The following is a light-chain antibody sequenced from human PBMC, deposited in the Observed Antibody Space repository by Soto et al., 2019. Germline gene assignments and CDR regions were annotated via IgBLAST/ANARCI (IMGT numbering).Light chain of an antibody. V-gene: IGKV1-39*01. J-gene: IGKJ5*01. CDR1: QNIRNY. Sequence: DIQMTQSPTSLTASVGDRVTITCRASQNIRNYLNWYQQKPGKAPQVLIYAVSSLQSGVPSRFSGSGSGTDFTLTISSLQPEDFATYYCQQSHSTPFTFGQGTRLEIK. CDR3: QQSHSTPFT. CDR2: AVS.